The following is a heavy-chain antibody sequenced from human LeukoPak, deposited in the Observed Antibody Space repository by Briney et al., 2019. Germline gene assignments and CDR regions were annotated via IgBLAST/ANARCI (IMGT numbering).Heavy chain of an antibody. CDR1: GFTFSSYG. D-gene: IGHD3-16*01. CDR2: ISSNGGST. CDR3: ARVGDFSVAAFDI. Sequence: PGGSLRLSCAASGFTFSSYGMHWVRQAPGKGLEFVSAISSNGGSTYYANSVKGRFTISRDTSKNTLYLQMGSLRTEDMAVYYCARVGDFSVAAFDIWGQGTMVTVSS. V-gene: IGHV3-64*01. J-gene: IGHJ3*02.